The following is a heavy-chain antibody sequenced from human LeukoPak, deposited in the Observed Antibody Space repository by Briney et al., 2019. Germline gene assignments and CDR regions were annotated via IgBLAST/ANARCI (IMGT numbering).Heavy chain of an antibody. CDR3: ARLITFRGVYYFDY. CDR2: IYYSGST. Sequence: SETLSLTCTVSGGSISSSSYYWGWIRQPPGKGLEWIGSIYYSGSTYYNPSLKSRVTISVDTSKNQFSLKLSSVTAADTAVYFCARLITFRGVYYFDYWGQGTLVTVSS. CDR1: GGSISSSSYY. J-gene: IGHJ4*02. V-gene: IGHV4-39*07. D-gene: IGHD3-16*01.